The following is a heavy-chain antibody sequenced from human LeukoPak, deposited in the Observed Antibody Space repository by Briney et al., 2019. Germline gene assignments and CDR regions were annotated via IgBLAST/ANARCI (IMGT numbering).Heavy chain of an antibody. J-gene: IGHJ4*02. CDR1: GFTFDDYA. Sequence: GRSLRLSCAASGFTFDDYAMHWVRQAPGKGLEWVPGISWNSGSMGYADSVKGRFTISRDNAKNSLFLQMNSLRAEDMALYYCAKAAVAGTGFDSWGQGTLVTVSS. CDR3: AKAAVAGTGFDS. D-gene: IGHD6-19*01. CDR2: ISWNSGSM. V-gene: IGHV3-9*03.